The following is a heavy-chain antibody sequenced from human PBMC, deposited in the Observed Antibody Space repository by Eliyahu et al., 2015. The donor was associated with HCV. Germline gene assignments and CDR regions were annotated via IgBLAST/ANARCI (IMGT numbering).Heavy chain of an antibody. J-gene: IGHJ6*02. CDR1: GGTFSSYT. D-gene: IGHD3-10*01. CDR2: IIPILGIA. V-gene: IGHV1-69*02. Sequence: QVQLVQSGAEVKKPGSSVKVSCKASGGTFSSYTISWVRQAPGQGLEWMGRIIPILGIANXAQKFQGRVTITADKSTSTAYMELSSLRSEDTAVYYCASPSTMVRGVAYGMDVWGQGTTVTVSS. CDR3: ASPSTMVRGVAYGMDV.